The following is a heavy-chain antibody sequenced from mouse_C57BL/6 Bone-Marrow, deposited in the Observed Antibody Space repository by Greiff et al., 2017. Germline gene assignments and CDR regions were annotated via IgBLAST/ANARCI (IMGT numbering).Heavy chain of an antibody. V-gene: IGHV15-2*01. CDR2: ILPSIGRT. Sequence: QVQLQQSGSELRSPGSSVKLSCKDFDSEVFPIAYMSWVRQKPGHGFEWIGGILPSIGRTIYGEKFEDKATLDADTLSNTAYLELNSLTSEDSAIYYCERDCYGSSYWYFDVWGTGTTVTVSS. CDR3: ERDCYGSSYWYFDV. J-gene: IGHJ1*03. CDR1: DSEVFPIAY. D-gene: IGHD1-1*01.